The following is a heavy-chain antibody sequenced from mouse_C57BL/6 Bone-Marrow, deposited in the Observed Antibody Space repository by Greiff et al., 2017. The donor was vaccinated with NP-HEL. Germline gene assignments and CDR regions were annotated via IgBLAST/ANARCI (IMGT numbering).Heavy chain of an antibody. CDR3: ARETTGNSYWYFDV. CDR1: GYSITSGYY. CDR2: ISYDGSN. V-gene: IGHV3-6*01. D-gene: IGHD2-1*01. J-gene: IGHJ1*03. Sequence: DVQLQESGPGLVKPSQSLSLTCSVTGYSITSGYYWNWIRQFPGNKLEWMGYISYDGSNNYNPSLKNRISITRDTSKNQFFLKLNSVTTEATATYYCARETTGNSYWYFDVWGTGTTVTVSS.